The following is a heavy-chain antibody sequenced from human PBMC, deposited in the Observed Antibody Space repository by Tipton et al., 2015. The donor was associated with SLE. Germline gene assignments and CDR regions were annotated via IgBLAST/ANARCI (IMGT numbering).Heavy chain of an antibody. CDR2: IRSKPYTGTT. CDR1: GFTFSSYR. V-gene: IGHV3-49*04. D-gene: IGHD3-10*01. J-gene: IGHJ2*01. CDR3: GWSYGPHWYFDL. Sequence: PLRLSCAASGFTFSSYRMNWVRQAPGKGLEWVGFIRSKPYTGTTDYAASVRGRFSISRDDSKSIAYLQMNSLQTEDTAVYYCGWSYGPHWYFDLWGRGTLVTVSS.